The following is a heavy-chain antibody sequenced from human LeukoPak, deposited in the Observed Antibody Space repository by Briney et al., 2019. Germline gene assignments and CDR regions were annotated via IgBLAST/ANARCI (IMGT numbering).Heavy chain of an antibody. D-gene: IGHD1-1*01. CDR1: GVTISSQA. J-gene: IGHJ4*02. CDR2: IGSGGNT. Sequence: GGSLRLSCEASGVTISSQAMSWVRQAPGKELEWVSVIGSGGNTYYAGSVRGRFTISRDNSKNTLSLQMNSLRAEDTAVYYCAKRGIAGSWNPEDYWGQGTLVTVSS. V-gene: IGHV3-23*01. CDR3: AKRGIAGSWNPEDY.